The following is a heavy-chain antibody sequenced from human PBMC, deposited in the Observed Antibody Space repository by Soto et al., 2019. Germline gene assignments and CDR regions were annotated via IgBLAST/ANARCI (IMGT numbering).Heavy chain of an antibody. Sequence: QVQLVESGGGVVQPGRSLRLSCAASGFTFSSYGMHWVRQAPGTGLEWVAVIWYDGSNKYYADSVKGRFTISRDNSKNTLYLQMNSLRAEDTAVYYCARGFGRMVRGVHYWGQGTLVTVSS. CDR1: GFTFSSYG. V-gene: IGHV3-33*01. CDR2: IWYDGSNK. CDR3: ARGFGRMVRGVHY. D-gene: IGHD3-10*01. J-gene: IGHJ4*02.